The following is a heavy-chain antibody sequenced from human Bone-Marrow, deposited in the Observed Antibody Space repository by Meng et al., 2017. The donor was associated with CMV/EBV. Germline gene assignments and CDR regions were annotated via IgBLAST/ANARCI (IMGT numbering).Heavy chain of an antibody. CDR3: ARRTYGPNWFDP. Sequence: VARVGSGGGLLKPGRSLRPSCAASGFTFSSYSMNWVRQTPGKGLEWVSSISSDSSYIYYADSVKGRFTISRDNAKNPLYLQMNSLRAEDTAVYYCARRTYGPNWFDPWGQGTLVTVSS. V-gene: IGHV3-21*01. CDR1: GFTFSSYS. D-gene: IGHD4-17*01. J-gene: IGHJ5*02. CDR2: ISSDSSYI.